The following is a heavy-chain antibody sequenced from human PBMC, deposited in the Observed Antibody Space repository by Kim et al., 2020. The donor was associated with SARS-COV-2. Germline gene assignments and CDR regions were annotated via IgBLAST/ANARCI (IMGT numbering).Heavy chain of an antibody. D-gene: IGHD3-10*01. V-gene: IGHV3-21*01. CDR1: GFTFSRFG. Sequence: GGSLRLSCGASGFTFSRFGLNWVRQAPGKGLEWVASISSSTVYKYYGDSVKGRFTISRDNAKNSVYLQMSSLRAEDTAVYYCARGLSTSGGFHHGMDVWGHGTAVTVSS. CDR3: ARGLSTSGGFHHGMDV. J-gene: IGHJ6*02. CDR2: ISSSTVYK.